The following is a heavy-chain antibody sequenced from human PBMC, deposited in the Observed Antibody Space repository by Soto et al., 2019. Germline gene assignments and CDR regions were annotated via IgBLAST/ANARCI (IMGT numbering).Heavy chain of an antibody. V-gene: IGHV3-23*01. CDR1: GFNFSSYA. CDR2: ISGSGGST. D-gene: IGHD3-10*01. Sequence: GGSLRLSCAASGFNFSSYAMSWVRQAPGKGLEWVSAISGSGGSTYYADSVKGRFTISRDNSKNTLYLQMNSLRAEDTAVYYCAKDQPPYTMVRGVNRGYYFDYWGQGTLVTVSS. CDR3: AKDQPPYTMVRGVNRGYYFDY. J-gene: IGHJ4*02.